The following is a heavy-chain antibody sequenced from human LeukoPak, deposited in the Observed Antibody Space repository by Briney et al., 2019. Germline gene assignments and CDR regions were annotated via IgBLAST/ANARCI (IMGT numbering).Heavy chain of an antibody. CDR3: AREKEVLRYFDWLPDYYYYYMDV. V-gene: IGHV1-46*01. CDR2: INPRGGST. J-gene: IGHJ6*03. D-gene: IGHD3-9*01. CDR1: GYTFTSYY. Sequence: ASVKVSCKASGYTFTSYYMHWVRQAPGQGLEWMGIINPRGGSTSYAQKFQGRVTMTRDMSTSTVYMELSSLRSEVTAVYYCAREKEVLRYFDWLPDYYYYYMDVWGKGTTVTVSS.